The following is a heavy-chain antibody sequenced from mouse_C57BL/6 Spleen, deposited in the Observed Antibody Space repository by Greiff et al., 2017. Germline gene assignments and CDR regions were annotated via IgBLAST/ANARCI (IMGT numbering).Heavy chain of an antibody. CDR1: GYTFTSYW. CDR2: IDPSDSYT. V-gene: IGHV1-69*01. J-gene: IGHJ1*03. Sequence: QVQLKQPGAELVMPGASVKLSCKASGYTFTSYWMHWVKQRPGQGLEWIGEIDPSDSYTNYNQKFKGKSTLTVDKSSSTAYMQLSSLTSEDSAVYYCARSNYGWYFDVWGTGTTVTVSS. CDR3: ARSNYGWYFDV. D-gene: IGHD2-5*01.